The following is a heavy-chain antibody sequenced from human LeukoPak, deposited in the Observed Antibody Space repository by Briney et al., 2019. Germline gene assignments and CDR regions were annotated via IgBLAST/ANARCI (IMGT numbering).Heavy chain of an antibody. D-gene: IGHD1-26*01. J-gene: IGHJ4*02. CDR3: TAIVAATQHS. CDR1: GFTFSNAW. V-gene: IGHV3-15*01. CDR2: IRSKTNGGIT. Sequence: GGSLRLSCAASGFTFSNAWMTWVRQAPGKGLEWVGRIRSKTNGGITDYAAPVKGRFTISRDDSKNTLYLQMNSLKTEDTAMYYCTAIVAATQHSWGQGTLVTVSS.